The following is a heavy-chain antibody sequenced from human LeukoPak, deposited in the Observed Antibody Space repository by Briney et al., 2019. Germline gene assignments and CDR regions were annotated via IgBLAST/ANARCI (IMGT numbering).Heavy chain of an antibody. Sequence: PGGSLRLSCAASGFTFSSYGMHWVRQAPGKGLEWVAVIWYDGSNKYYADSVKGRFTISRDNAKNSLYLQMNSLRAEDTALYYCAKDCYDFWSGSDYWGQGTLVTVSS. CDR2: IWYDGSNK. CDR3: AKDCYDFWSGSDY. D-gene: IGHD3-3*01. V-gene: IGHV3-33*03. CDR1: GFTFSSYG. J-gene: IGHJ4*02.